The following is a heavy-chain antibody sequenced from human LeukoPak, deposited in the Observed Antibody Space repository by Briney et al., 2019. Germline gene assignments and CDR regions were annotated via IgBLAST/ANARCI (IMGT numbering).Heavy chain of an antibody. CDR1: GFTFSSYW. D-gene: IGHD1-26*01. CDR2: INSDGSST. Sequence: GGSLRLSCAASGFTFSSYWMHWVRQAPGKGLVWVSRINSDGSSTSYADSVKGRFTISRDNAKNTLYLQMNSLRAEDTAVYYCARERWELYSVYYYYYMDVWGKGTTVTVSS. V-gene: IGHV3-74*01. CDR3: ARERWELYSVYYYYYMDV. J-gene: IGHJ6*03.